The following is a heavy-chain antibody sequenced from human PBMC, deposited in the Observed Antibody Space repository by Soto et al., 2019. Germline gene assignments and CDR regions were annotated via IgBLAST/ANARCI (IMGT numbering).Heavy chain of an antibody. V-gene: IGHV3-30*18. CDR1: GFTFSDYA. D-gene: IGHD6-19*01. CDR2: VSHDGRNT. J-gene: IGHJ4*02. CDR3: AKGGRQWLVTSDFNY. Sequence: VQLVESGGGVVQPGRSLRLSCAASGFTFSDYAMHWVRQAPGKGLEWVAVVSHDGRNTHYADSVKGRFTISRDSSKNTVSLEMTSLRAEDKAVYYWAKGGRQWLVTSDFNYWGPGALVTVSS.